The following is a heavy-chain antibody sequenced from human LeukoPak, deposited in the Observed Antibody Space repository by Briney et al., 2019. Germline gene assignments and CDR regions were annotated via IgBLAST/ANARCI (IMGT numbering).Heavy chain of an antibody. V-gene: IGHV4-31*03. CDR3: ARLNLGYGYFLEATKRDY. D-gene: IGHD5-18*01. CDR2: IYYSGST. CDR1: GGSISSGGYY. Sequence: SETLSLTCTVSGGSISSGGYYWSWVRQHPGEGLEWIGYIYYSGSTYYNPSLKSRVTISVDTSKNQFSLKLSSVTAADTAVYYCARLNLGYGYFLEATKRDYWGQGTLVTVSS. J-gene: IGHJ4*02.